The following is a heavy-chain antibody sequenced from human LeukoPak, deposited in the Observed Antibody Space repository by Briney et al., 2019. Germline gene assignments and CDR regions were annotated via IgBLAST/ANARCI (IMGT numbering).Heavy chain of an antibody. CDR1: GFTFSSYA. Sequence: PGRSLRLSCAASGFTFSSYAMHWVRQAPGKGLEWVAVISYDGSNKYYADSVKGRFTISRDNSKNTLYLQMNSLRAEDTAVCYCARERDTSFDYWGQGTLVTVSS. D-gene: IGHD2-2*01. CDR3: ARERDTSFDY. J-gene: IGHJ4*02. CDR2: ISYDGSNK. V-gene: IGHV3-30*04.